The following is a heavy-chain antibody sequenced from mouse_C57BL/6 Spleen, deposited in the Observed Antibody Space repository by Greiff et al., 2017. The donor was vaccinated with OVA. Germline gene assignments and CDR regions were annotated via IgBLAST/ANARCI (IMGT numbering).Heavy chain of an antibody. D-gene: IGHD1-1*01. J-gene: IGHJ2*01. CDR1: GYTFTDYE. CDR2: IDPETGGT. CDR3: TAPVVALAY. Sequence: QVQLQQSGAELVRPGASVTLSCKASGYTFTDYEMHWVKQTPVHGLEWIGAIDPETGGTAYNQKFKGKAILTADKSSSTAYMELRSLTAEDAAVYYCTAPVVALAYWGQGTTLTVSS. V-gene: IGHV1-15*01.